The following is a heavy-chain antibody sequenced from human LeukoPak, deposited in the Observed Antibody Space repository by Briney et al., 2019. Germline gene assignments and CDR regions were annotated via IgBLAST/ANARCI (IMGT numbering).Heavy chain of an antibody. CDR2: IYYSGST. Sequence: SETLSLTCTVSGGSISSYYWSWIRQPPGKGLEWIGYIYYSGSTNYNPSLKSRVTISVDTSKNQFSLKLSSVTAADTAVYYCARESSGPMRYFQHWGQGTLVTVSS. V-gene: IGHV4-59*12. CDR1: GGSISSYY. J-gene: IGHJ1*01. CDR3: ARESSGPMRYFQH. D-gene: IGHD3-22*01.